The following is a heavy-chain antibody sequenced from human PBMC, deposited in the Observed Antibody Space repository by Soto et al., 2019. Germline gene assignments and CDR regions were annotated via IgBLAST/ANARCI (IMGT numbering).Heavy chain of an antibody. CDR2: IYPGDSDT. V-gene: IGHV5-51*01. J-gene: IGHJ6*02. CDR3: ARPGFPYYYYYGMDV. CDR1: GYSFTSYW. Sequence: PGESLKISCTGSGYSFTSYWIGWVRQMPGKGLEWMGVIYPGDSDTRYSPSFQGQVTISADKSISTAYLQWSSLKASDTAMYYCARPGFPYYYYYGMDVWGQGTTVTVSS.